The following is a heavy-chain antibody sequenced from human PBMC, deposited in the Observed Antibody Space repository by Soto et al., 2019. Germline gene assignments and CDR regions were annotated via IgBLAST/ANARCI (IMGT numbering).Heavy chain of an antibody. J-gene: IGHJ6*02. Sequence: EVQLLESVGGLVQPGGSLRLSGAASGLTFSSYAMSWLRQAPGKGRAWVSAISGSGGSTYYADSVKGRFTIARDNSKHTLYLQMNSRRAEDTAVYDCAKDTEQQLGVGRGYYYYGMDVWGQGTTVTVSS. CDR3: AKDTEQQLGVGRGYYYYGMDV. CDR1: GLTFSSYA. D-gene: IGHD6-13*01. V-gene: IGHV3-23*01. CDR2: ISGSGGST.